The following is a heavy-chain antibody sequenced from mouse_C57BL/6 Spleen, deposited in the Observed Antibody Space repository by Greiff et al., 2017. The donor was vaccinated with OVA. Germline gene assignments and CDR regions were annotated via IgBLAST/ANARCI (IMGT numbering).Heavy chain of an antibody. D-gene: IGHD1-1*01. Sequence: QVQLKQPGAELVKPGASVKMSCKASGYTFTSYWITWVKQRPGQGLEWIGDIYPGSGSTNYNEKFKSKATLTVETSSSTAYMQLSSLTSEDSAVYYCARCLLAGYYSMDYWGQGTSVTVSS. V-gene: IGHV1-55*01. J-gene: IGHJ4*01. CDR1: GYTFTSYW. CDR3: ARCLLAGYYSMDY. CDR2: IYPGSGST.